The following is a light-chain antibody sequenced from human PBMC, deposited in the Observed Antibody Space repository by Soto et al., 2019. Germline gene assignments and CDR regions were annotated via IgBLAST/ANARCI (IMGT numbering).Light chain of an antibody. CDR2: GAS. CDR1: QSVGSR. CDR3: QQASSFPLT. Sequence: EIVMTQSPATLSVSAGERATLSRRASQSVGSRFAWYQQRPGKAPSLLLYGASYRDTGIPARFSGSGSGTDFTLTISSLQPEDFATYYCQQASSFPLTFGQGTRLEIK. V-gene: IGKV3-15*01. J-gene: IGKJ5*01.